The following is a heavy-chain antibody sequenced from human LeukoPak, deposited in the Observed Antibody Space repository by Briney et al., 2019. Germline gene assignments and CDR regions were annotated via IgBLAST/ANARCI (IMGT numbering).Heavy chain of an antibody. V-gene: IGHV4-38-2*01. CDR2: IYHSGST. J-gene: IGHJ4*02. Sequence: YPSETLSLTCAVSGCSISSGYYWGWIRQPPGKGLEWIGNIYHSGSTYYNPSLKSRVTISIDTSKNQFSLKLSSVTAADTAVYYCARLGIAVAGTLDYWGQGTLVTVSS. CDR1: GCSISSGYY. D-gene: IGHD6-19*01. CDR3: ARLGIAVAGTLDY.